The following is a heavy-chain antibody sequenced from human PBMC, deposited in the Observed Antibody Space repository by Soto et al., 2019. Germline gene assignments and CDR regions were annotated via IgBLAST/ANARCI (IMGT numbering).Heavy chain of an antibody. CDR1: GFTFSSYA. V-gene: IGHV3-23*01. Sequence: HLGGPLRLSCAASGFTFSSYAMSWVRQAPGKGLEWVSAISGSGGSTYYADSVKGRFTISRDNSKNTLYLQMNSLRAEDTAVYYCAKNSGSRVGDYFDYWGQGTLVTVSS. J-gene: IGHJ4*02. CDR3: AKNSGSRVGDYFDY. CDR2: ISGSGGST. D-gene: IGHD1-26*01.